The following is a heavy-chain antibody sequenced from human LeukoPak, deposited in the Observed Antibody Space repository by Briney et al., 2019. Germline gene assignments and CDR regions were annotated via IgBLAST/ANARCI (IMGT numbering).Heavy chain of an antibody. D-gene: IGHD2-8*01. V-gene: IGHV1-2*06. CDR1: GYTFTGYY. CDR2: INPNSGGT. CDR3: ARDPEYCTNGVCYIEGY. J-gene: IGHJ4*02. Sequence: ASVKVSCKXSGYTFTGYYMHWVRQAPGQGLEWMGRINPNSGGTNYSQKFQGRVTMTRDTSISTAYMELSRLRSDDTAVYYCARDPEYCTNGVCYIEGYWGQGTLVTASS.